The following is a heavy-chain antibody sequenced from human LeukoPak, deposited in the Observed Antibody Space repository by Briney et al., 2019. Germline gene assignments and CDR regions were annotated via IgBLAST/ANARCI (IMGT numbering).Heavy chain of an antibody. D-gene: IGHD3-22*01. J-gene: IGHJ4*02. CDR2: IYYSGST. CDR1: GGSISSGGYY. CDR3: AREAVGNYYDSSGYYPYFDY. V-gene: IGHV4-61*08. Sequence: SETLSLTCAVSGGSISSGGYYWSWIRQPPGKGLEWIGYIYYSGSTNYNPSLKSRVTISVDTSKNQFSLKLSSVTAADTAVYYCAREAVGNYYDSSGYYPYFDYWGQGTLVTVSS.